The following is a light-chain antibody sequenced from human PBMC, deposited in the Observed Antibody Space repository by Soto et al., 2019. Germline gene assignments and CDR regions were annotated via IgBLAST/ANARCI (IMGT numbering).Light chain of an antibody. V-gene: IGKV1-5*01. CDR1: QNISVW. Sequence: DIQMTQSPSTLSASVGDGVTITCRASQNISVWLAWYQQRPGKAPKFLIYDASSLETGVPSRFSGSGSGTEFTLTIRSLQPDDFATYYCQQYYSSSPTFDQGTKLEIK. CDR2: DAS. J-gene: IGKJ2*01. CDR3: QQYYSSSPT.